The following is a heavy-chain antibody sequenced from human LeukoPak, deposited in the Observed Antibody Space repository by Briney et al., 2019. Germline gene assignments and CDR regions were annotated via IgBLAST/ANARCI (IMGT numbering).Heavy chain of an antibody. CDR3: ARDRDRFTIFGAPIARFYYDMDV. D-gene: IGHD3-3*01. J-gene: IGHJ6*02. Sequence: ASVTVSCKASGYTFASHALHWVRQAPGQRLEWMGWINAGNGNTKYSQKFQDRVTTTRDTSASTAYMELSSLRSEDTAVYYCARDRDRFTIFGAPIARFYYDMDVWGQGTTVTVSS. CDR1: GYTFASHA. V-gene: IGHV1-3*01. CDR2: INAGNGNT.